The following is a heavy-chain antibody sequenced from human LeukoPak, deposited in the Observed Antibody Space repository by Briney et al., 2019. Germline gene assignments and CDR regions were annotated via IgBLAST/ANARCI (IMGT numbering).Heavy chain of an antibody. V-gene: IGHV3-53*01. J-gene: IGHJ4*01. CDR1: GFIVSNYY. CDR3: ARESSGHYFDH. Sequence: GGSLRLSCAASGFIVSNYYMNWVRQAPGKGLEWVSVIYSGGGTSYAGSVKGRFTISRDSSKNTLYLQMNTLRAEDTAVYYCARESSGHYFDHWGHGTLVTVSS. CDR2: IYSGGGT. D-gene: IGHD6-25*01.